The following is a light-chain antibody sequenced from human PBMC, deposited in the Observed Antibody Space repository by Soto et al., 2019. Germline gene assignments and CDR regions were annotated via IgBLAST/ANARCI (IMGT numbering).Light chain of an antibody. CDR2: GAS. CDR3: QQYNNWPPVT. Sequence: EIVMTQSPATLSVSPGERATLSCRASQSVSGNLAWYQQKPGQAPSLLIYGASTRSTGIPARFSGSSSGTEFTLTISSLQSEDFSVYYCQQYNNWPPVTFGGGTKVEIK. J-gene: IGKJ4*01. CDR1: QSVSGN. V-gene: IGKV3-15*01.